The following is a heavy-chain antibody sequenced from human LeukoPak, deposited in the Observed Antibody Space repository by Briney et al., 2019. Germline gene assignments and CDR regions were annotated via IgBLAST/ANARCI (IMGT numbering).Heavy chain of an antibody. CDR3: AKDIEGANDY. J-gene: IGHJ4*02. CDR2: INWNSRSI. V-gene: IGHV3-9*01. CDR1: GFTFDDYA. Sequence: SGGSLRLSCAASGFTFDDYAMHWVRQAPGKGLEGVSGINWNSRSIGYADSVEGRFTISRNSAKNSLYLQMNSLRSEDTAKYYCAKDIEGANDYWGQGTLVTVSS. D-gene: IGHD1-26*01.